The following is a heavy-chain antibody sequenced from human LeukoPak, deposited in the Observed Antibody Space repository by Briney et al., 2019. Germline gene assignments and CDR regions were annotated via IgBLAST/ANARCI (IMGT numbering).Heavy chain of an antibody. CDR1: EYTFTGYY. D-gene: IGHD3-22*01. Sequence: ASVKVSCKASEYTFTGYYMHWVRQAPGQGLEWMGWINPNSGGTNYAQNFQGRVTMTRDTSISTAYMELSRLRSDDTAVYYCARVQLFTTGAFDIWGQGTMVTVSS. CDR3: ARVQLFTTGAFDI. CDR2: INPNSGGT. V-gene: IGHV1-2*02. J-gene: IGHJ3*02.